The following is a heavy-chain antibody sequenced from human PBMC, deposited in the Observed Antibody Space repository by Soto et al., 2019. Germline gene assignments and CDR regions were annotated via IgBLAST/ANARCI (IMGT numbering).Heavy chain of an antibody. CDR1: GGSISSYY. V-gene: IGHV4-59*01. D-gene: IGHD3-3*01. CDR2: IYYSGST. Sequence: SETLSLTCTVSGGSISSYYWSWIRQPPGKGLEWIGYIYYSGSTNYNPSLKSRVTISVDTSKNQFSLKLSSVTAADTAVYYCARATYYDFWSGYYFDYWGQGTLVTVSS. J-gene: IGHJ4*02. CDR3: ARATYYDFWSGYYFDY.